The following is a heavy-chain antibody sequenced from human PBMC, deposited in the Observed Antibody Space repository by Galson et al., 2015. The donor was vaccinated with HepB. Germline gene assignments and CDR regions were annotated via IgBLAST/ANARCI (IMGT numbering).Heavy chain of an antibody. D-gene: IGHD4-11*01. V-gene: IGHV3-48*02. Sequence: SLRLSCAASGFTFGSYSMNWVRQAPGKGLEWVSYISTSSSNTIYHADSVRGRFTISRDNAKNSLYLQMRSLRDKDTAVYYCARGVDYSDFTLPGFDYWGQGTLVTVSS. CDR2: ISTSSSNTI. J-gene: IGHJ4*02. CDR3: ARGVDYSDFTLPGFDY. CDR1: GFTFGSYS.